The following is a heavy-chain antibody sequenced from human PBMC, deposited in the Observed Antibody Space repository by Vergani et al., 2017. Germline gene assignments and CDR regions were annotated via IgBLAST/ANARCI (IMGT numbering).Heavy chain of an antibody. J-gene: IGHJ4*02. CDR2: IYHSGST. V-gene: IGHV4-38-2*02. Sequence: QVQLQESGPGLVKPSETLSLTCTVSGYSISSGYYWGWIRQPPGKGLEWIGSIYHSGSTYYNPSLKSRVTISVDTSKNQFSRKLSSVTAADAAVYYCARVPGYSYGYAVDYWGQGTLVTVSS. CDR1: GYSISSGYY. D-gene: IGHD5-18*01. CDR3: ARVPGYSYGYAVDY.